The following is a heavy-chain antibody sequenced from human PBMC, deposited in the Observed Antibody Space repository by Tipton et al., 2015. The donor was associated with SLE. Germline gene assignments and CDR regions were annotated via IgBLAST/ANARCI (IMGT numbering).Heavy chain of an antibody. J-gene: IGHJ4*02. D-gene: IGHD5-12*01. CDR3: ALRWPDTWTTVY. CDR2: VNPNSGNT. Sequence: QSGAEVKKPGASVKVSCKASGYTFSSFDINWVRQAPGQGLEWMGWVNPNSGNTGYAQKFQGRVTMTRNTATSTAYMELSGLRSDDTAVYYCALRWPDTWTTVYWGQGTLVTVSS. CDR1: GYTFSSFD. V-gene: IGHV1-8*01.